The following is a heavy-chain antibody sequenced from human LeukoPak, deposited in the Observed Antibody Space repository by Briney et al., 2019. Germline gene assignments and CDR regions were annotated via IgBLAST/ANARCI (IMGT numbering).Heavy chain of an antibody. J-gene: IGHJ4*02. CDR1: GYRFTSYW. V-gene: IGHV5-51*01. CDR2: IYPDDSDT. D-gene: IGHD2-2*01. CDR3: ARLGSTNWGDFDY. Sequence: GESLKIPCKGSGYRFTSYWIGWVRHMPGKGLEWMGSIYPDDSDTTYSPSFQGQVTISVDKSISTAYLQWSSLKASDTAMYYCARLGSTNWGDFDYWGQGTLVTVSS.